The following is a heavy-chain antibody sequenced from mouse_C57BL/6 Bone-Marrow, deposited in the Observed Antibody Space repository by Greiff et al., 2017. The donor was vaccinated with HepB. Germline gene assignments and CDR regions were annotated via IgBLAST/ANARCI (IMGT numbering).Heavy chain of an antibody. CDR3: AREDTVKYFDV. V-gene: IGHV3-6*01. CDR2: ISYDGSN. Sequence: EVKLVESGPGLVKPSQSLSLTCSVTGYSITSGYYWNWIRQFPGNKLEWMGYISYDGSNNYNPSLKNRISITRDTSKNQFFLKLNSVTTEDTATYYCAREDTVKYFDVWGTGTTVTVSS. D-gene: IGHD1-1*01. J-gene: IGHJ1*03. CDR1: GYSITSGYY.